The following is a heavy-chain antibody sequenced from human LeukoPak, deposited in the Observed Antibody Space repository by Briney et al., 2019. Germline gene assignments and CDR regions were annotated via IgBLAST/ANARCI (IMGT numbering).Heavy chain of an antibody. V-gene: IGHV3-49*04. J-gene: IGHJ6*02. Sequence: PGGSLRLSCPAYGFTFGDYAMTWVRQAPGKGLEWVGFIRSRDYGGTTEYAASVKGRFTISRDDSKSIAYLQMNSLKTEDTAVYYCTRDSPPPIVVVPAAIYYYYYGMDVWGQGTTVTVSS. CDR2: IRSRDYGGTT. D-gene: IGHD2-2*01. CDR3: TRDSPPPIVVVPAAIYYYYYGMDV. CDR1: GFTFGDYA.